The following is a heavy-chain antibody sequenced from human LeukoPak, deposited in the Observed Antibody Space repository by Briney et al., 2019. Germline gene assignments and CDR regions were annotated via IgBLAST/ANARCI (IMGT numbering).Heavy chain of an antibody. Sequence: SETLSLTCTVSGGSISSGDYYWSWIRQPPGKGLEWIGYIYYSGSTYYNPSLKSRVTISVDTSKNQFSLKLSSVTAADTAVYYCARLREWELLIGWFDPWGQGTLVTVSS. V-gene: IGHV4-30-4*01. CDR2: IYYSGST. CDR1: GGSISSGDYY. J-gene: IGHJ5*02. CDR3: ARLREWELLIGWFDP. D-gene: IGHD1-26*01.